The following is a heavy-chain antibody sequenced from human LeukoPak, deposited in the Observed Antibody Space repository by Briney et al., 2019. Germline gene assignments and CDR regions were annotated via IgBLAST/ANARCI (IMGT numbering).Heavy chain of an antibody. CDR3: ARGLGSYAYSDAFDI. CDR2: ISYDGSNK. Sequence: GGSLRLSCAASGFTFSSYAMHWVRQAPGKGLEWVAVISYDGSNKYYADSVKGRFTISRDNAQNSLYLQMNSLRAEDTALYYCARGLGSYAYSDAFDIWGQGTMVTVSS. D-gene: IGHD5-18*01. CDR1: GFTFSSYA. J-gene: IGHJ3*02. V-gene: IGHV3-30*04.